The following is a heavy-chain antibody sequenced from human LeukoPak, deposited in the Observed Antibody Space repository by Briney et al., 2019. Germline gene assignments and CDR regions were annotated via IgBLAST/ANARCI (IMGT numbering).Heavy chain of an antibody. V-gene: IGHV3-21*04. CDR1: GFTFSSYC. Sequence: GGSLRLSCAASGFTFSSYCMDWVRQTPGKGLEWVSSISSSSSYIYYADSLKGRFTISRDNAKNSLYLQMNSLRAEDTAVYYCAKGLGDCDYWGQGTLVTVSS. CDR2: ISSSSSYI. J-gene: IGHJ4*02. CDR3: AKGLGDCDY. D-gene: IGHD5-12*01.